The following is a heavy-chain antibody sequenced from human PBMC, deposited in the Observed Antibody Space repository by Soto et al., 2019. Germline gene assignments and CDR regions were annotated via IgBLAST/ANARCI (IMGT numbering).Heavy chain of an antibody. J-gene: IGHJ4*02. CDR1: GFTFSTYA. D-gene: IGHD1-26*01. V-gene: IGHV3-23*01. CDR2: ISGGGRFS. CDR3: AKSGPTNYFDF. Sequence: GGSLRLSCAASGFTFSTYAMSWVRQAPGKGLEWVSTISGGGRFSYYADSVKGRFTISRDDSKTILFLQMNSLRAEDSAVYYCAKSGPTNYFDFWGQGSLVTVS.